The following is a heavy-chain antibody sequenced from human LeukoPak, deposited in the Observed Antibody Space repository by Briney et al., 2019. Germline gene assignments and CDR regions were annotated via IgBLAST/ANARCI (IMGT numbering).Heavy chain of an antibody. J-gene: IGHJ4*02. V-gene: IGHV3-53*01. D-gene: IGHD3-10*01. CDR2: IYSGGST. CDR1: GFTVSSNY. CDR3: ARGPDYYGSGSHDFDY. Sequence: GGSLRLSCAASGFTVSSNYMSWVRQAPGKGLEWVSVIYSGGSTYYADSVKGRFTISRDNSKNTLYLQMNSLRAEDTAVYYCARGPDYYGSGSHDFDYWGQGTLVTVSS.